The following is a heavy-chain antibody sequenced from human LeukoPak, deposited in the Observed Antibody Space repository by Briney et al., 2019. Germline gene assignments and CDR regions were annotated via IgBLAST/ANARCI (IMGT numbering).Heavy chain of an antibody. J-gene: IGHJ6*03. V-gene: IGHV1-18*04. Sequence: GASVKVSCRASGYTFTSYYMHWVRQAPGQGLEWMGWISAYNGNTNYAQKLQGRVTMTTDTSTSTAYMELRSLRSDDTAVYYCARYNWNYFGYYYYYYYMDVWGKGTTVTVSS. CDR1: GYTFTSYY. CDR2: ISAYNGNT. CDR3: ARYNWNYFGYYYYYYYMDV. D-gene: IGHD1-7*01.